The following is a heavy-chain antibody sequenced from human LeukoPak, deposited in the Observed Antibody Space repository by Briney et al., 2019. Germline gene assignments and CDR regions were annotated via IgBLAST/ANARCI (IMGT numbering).Heavy chain of an antibody. CDR1: GGSISGSSYY. CDR2: IYYSGST. D-gene: IGHD3-3*01. CDR3: ARGLGYYDFWSGYFRWFDP. Sequence: SETLSLTCTVSGGSISGSSYYWGWIRQPPGKGLEWIGSIYYSGSTYYNPSLKSRVTISVDTSKNQFSLKLNSVTATDTAAYYCARGLGYYDFWSGYFRWFDPWGQGTLVTVSS. J-gene: IGHJ5*02. V-gene: IGHV4-39*02.